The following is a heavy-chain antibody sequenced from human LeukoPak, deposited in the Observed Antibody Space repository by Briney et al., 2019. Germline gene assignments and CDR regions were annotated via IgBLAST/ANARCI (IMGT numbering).Heavy chain of an antibody. V-gene: IGHV4-30-4*01. CDR1: GGSISSGDYY. D-gene: IGHD6-13*01. CDR3: AREAATAGGWSWEELPTDDY. Sequence: SETLSLTCTVSGGSISSGDYYWSWIRQPPGKGLEWIGYIYYSGSTYYNPSLKSRVTISVDTSKNQFSLKLSSVTAADTAVYYCAREAATAGGWSWEELPTDDYWGQGTLVTVSS. J-gene: IGHJ4*02. CDR2: IYYSGST.